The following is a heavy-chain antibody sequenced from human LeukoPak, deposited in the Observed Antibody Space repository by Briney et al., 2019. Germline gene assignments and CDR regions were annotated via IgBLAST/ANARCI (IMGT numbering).Heavy chain of an antibody. CDR2: IRSKLYEGTT. D-gene: IGHD1/OR15-1a*01. CDR1: GFNFHDYA. J-gene: IGHJ4*02. CDR3: ARQTKTGVGDY. V-gene: IGHV3-49*04. Sequence: GGSLRLSCSGSGFNFHDYAVTWVRQAPGKGLEWVGFIRSKLYEGTTEYAASVKGRFTISRDDSQNSLYLQMNSLKTEDTAVYYCARQTKTGVGDYWGQGTLVTVSS.